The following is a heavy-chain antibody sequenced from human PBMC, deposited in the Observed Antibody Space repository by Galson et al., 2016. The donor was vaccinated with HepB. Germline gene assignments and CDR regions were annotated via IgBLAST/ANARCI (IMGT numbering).Heavy chain of an antibody. CDR3: ARGRYRLFSVTVSPYHNYGMDV. V-gene: IGHV6-1*01. CDR1: GDSVSSNTAA. Sequence: CAISGDSVSSNTAAWNWIRQSPSKGLKWLGRTYFRSKWNNDYAPSVKSRIAINPDTSENQFSLQLISVTPEDTAVYYCARGRYRLFSVTVSPYHNYGMDVWGQGTTVTVSS. CDR2: TYFRSKWNN. D-gene: IGHD4-17*01. J-gene: IGHJ6*02.